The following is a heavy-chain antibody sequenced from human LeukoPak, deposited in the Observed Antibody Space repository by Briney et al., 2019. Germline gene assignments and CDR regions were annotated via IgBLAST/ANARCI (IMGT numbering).Heavy chain of an antibody. J-gene: IGHJ5*02. CDR2: IYYSGST. CDR1: GGSLSSYY. Sequence: PSETLSLTCAVSGGSLSSYYWSWIRQPPGKGLEWIGYIYYSGSTNYNPSLKSRVTISVDTSKNQFSLKLSSVTAADTAVYYCARVDCSSTSCYAKNWFDPWGQGTLVTVSS. CDR3: ARVDCSSTSCYAKNWFDP. V-gene: IGHV4-59*01. D-gene: IGHD2-2*01.